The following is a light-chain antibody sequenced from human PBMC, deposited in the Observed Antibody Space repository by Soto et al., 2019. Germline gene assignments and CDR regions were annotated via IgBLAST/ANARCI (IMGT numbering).Light chain of an antibody. V-gene: IGKV1-5*01. CDR1: QSSSRL. Sequence: IQMPQYPSTLSASVGDRVTITCRASQSSSRLLAWYQQKPRKAPKLLIYDASILGSGVPSRFSGSGSGTVFTLTISSLQPDDFATYYCQQYNSYWTFGQGTKVDIK. CDR2: DAS. CDR3: QQYNSYWT. J-gene: IGKJ1*01.